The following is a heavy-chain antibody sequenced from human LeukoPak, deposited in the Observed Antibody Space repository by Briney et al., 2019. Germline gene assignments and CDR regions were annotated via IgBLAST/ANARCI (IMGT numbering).Heavy chain of an antibody. D-gene: IGHD3-9*01. CDR3: AGLGLTGTIDY. V-gene: IGHV4-39*07. Sequence: MASETLSLTCSVSGDSISSNNFFWGWIRQPPGKGLEWIGIIDYKGSTYYNSSLKSRVTISVDTSKNQFSLKLSSVTAADTAVYYCAGLGLTGTIDYWGQGTLVTVSS. J-gene: IGHJ4*02. CDR2: IDYKGST. CDR1: GDSISSNNFF.